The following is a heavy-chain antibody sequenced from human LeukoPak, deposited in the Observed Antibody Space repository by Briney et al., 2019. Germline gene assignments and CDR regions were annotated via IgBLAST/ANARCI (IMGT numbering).Heavy chain of an antibody. Sequence: GGTLRLSCAASGFNVNNAWLNWVRQAPGKGLEWVGRIKSKTDGGTTDYAAPVKGRFTISRDDSKNTLYLQMNSLKTEDTAVYYCARGYAGGYFDLWGRGTLVTVSS. J-gene: IGHJ2*01. CDR1: GFNVNNAW. CDR2: IKSKTDGGTT. CDR3: ARGYAGGYFDL. D-gene: IGHD5-12*01. V-gene: IGHV3-15*07.